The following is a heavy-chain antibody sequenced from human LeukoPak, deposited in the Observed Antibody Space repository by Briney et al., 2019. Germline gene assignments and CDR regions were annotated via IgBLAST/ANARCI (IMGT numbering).Heavy chain of an antibody. Sequence: ASVKVSCKASGYTFTSYYMHWVRQAPGQGLEWMGIINPSGGSTSYTQKFQGRVTMTRDMSTSTVYMELSSLRSEDTAVYYCAREGGHIVVVTAIQNDAFDIWGQGTMVTVSS. CDR1: GYTFTSYY. CDR2: INPSGGST. D-gene: IGHD2-21*02. J-gene: IGHJ3*02. CDR3: AREGGHIVVVTAIQNDAFDI. V-gene: IGHV1-46*01.